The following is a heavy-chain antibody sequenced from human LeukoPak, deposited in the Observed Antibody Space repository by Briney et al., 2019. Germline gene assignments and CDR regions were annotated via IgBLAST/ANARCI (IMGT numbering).Heavy chain of an antibody. J-gene: IGHJ5*02. CDR1: GYTFTGYY. D-gene: IGHD3-9*01. CDR3: AREKKVILTGYYTGWFDP. Sequence: GASVKVSCKASGYTFTGYYMHWVRQAPGQGLERMGWINPNSGGTNYAQKFQGRVTMTRDTSISTAYMELSRLRSDDTAVYHCAREKKVILTGYYTGWFDPWGQGTLVTVSS. CDR2: INPNSGGT. V-gene: IGHV1-2*02.